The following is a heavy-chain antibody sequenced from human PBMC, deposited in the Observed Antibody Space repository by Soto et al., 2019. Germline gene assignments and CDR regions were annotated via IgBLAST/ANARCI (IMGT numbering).Heavy chain of an antibody. J-gene: IGHJ6*03. CDR1: GGSINSSSYY. Sequence: SETLSLTCTVSGGSINSSSYYWGWIREPPGKGLEWIGSIYYSGSTYYNPSLKSRVTISVDTSKNQFSLKLSSVTAADTAVYYCARTANDYGDYSIWGPYYYYYMDVWGKGTTVTVSS. V-gene: IGHV4-39*01. D-gene: IGHD4-17*01. CDR3: ARTANDYGDYSIWGPYYYYYMDV. CDR2: IYYSGST.